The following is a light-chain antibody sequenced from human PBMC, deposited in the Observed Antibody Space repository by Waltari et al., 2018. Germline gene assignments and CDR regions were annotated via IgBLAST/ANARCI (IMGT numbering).Light chain of an antibody. CDR3: QHYVRLPAT. V-gene: IGKV3-20*01. Sequence: EIVLTQSPGTLSLSPGERATLSCRASQSVSRALAWYQQKPGQAPRLLIYEASRRATGIPDRFSGSVSGTDFSLTITGLEPEDFAVYYCQHYVRLPATFGQGTKVEIK. CDR1: QSVSRA. J-gene: IGKJ1*01. CDR2: EAS.